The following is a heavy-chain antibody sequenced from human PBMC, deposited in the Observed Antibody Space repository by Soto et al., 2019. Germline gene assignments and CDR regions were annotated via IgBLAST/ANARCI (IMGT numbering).Heavy chain of an antibody. CDR1: VYTFTSDH. CDR3: ARDVIAVAGNFDY. Sequence: GASLNLSCKASVYTFTSDHRHWVRHAPGQGLEWMGIINPSGGSTSYAQKFQGRVTMTRDTSTSTAYMELRSLRSDDTAVYYCARDVIAVAGNFDYWGQGTLVTVSS. V-gene: IGHV1-46*01. J-gene: IGHJ4*02. D-gene: IGHD6-19*01. CDR2: INPSGGST.